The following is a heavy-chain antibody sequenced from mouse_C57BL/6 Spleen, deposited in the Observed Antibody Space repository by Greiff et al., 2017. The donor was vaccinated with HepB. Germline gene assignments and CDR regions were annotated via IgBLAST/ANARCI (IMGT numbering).Heavy chain of an antibody. V-gene: IGHV1-80*01. CDR1: GYAFSSYW. CDR2: IYPGDGDT. D-gene: IGHD2-3*01. Sequence: QVQLKESGAELVKPGASVKISCKASGYAFSSYWMNWVKQRPGKGLEWIGQIYPGDGDTNYNGKFKGKATLTADKSSSTAYMQLSSLTSEDSAVYFCARLDWDDGYYLGWFAYWGQGTLVTVSA. CDR3: ARLDWDDGYYLGWFAY. J-gene: IGHJ3*01.